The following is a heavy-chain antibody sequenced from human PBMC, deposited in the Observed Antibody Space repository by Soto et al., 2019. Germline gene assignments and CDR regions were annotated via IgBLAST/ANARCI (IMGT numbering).Heavy chain of an antibody. J-gene: IGHJ4*02. D-gene: IGHD3-16*01. CDR3: TIVWVADSALDH. CDR2: MSYDGSDT. V-gene: IGHV3-30*02. Sequence: GGSLRLSCVGSGFIFINNGMHWVRQTPGKGLEWVAFMSYDGSDTFYADSVKGRFTISRDNSKNTLFLHMSNLRAEDTAMYYCTIVWVADSALDHWGQGTLVTVSS. CDR1: GFIFINNG.